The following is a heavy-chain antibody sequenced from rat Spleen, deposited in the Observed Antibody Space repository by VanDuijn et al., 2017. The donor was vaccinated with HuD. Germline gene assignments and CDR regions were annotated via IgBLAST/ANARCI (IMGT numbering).Heavy chain of an antibody. V-gene: IGHV5-29*01. J-gene: IGHJ4*01. Sequence: EVQLVESGGGLVQPGRSLKLSCAASGFTFSDYAMAWVRQAPTKGLEWVATISYDGSSTYYRDSVKGRFTISRDNATSTLYLQMDSLRSEDTATYYCARGDVMDAWGQGASVTVSS. CDR2: ISYDGSST. CDR1: GFTFSDYA. CDR3: ARGDVMDA.